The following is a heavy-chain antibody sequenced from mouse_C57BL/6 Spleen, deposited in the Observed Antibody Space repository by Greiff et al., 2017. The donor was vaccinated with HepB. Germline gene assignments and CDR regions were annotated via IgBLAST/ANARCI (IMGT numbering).Heavy chain of an antibody. CDR1: GYTFTSYW. Sequence: QVQLQQPGAELVKPGASVKLSCKASGYTFTSYWMHWVKQRPGQGLEWIGMIHPNSGSTNYNEKFKSKATLTVDKSSSTAYMQLSSLTSEDSAVYYCAREEIYYYGSSYPWFAYWGQGTLVTVSA. D-gene: IGHD1-1*01. CDR2: IHPNSGST. CDR3: AREEIYYYGSSYPWFAY. V-gene: IGHV1-64*01. J-gene: IGHJ3*01.